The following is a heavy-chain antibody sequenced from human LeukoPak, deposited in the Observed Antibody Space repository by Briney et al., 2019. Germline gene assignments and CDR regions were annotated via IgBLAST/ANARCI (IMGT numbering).Heavy chain of an antibody. Sequence: ASVKVSCKASGGTFSSYAISWVRQAPGQGLEWMGRIIPIFGIANYAQKFQGRVTITADKSTSTAYMELSSLRSEDTAVYYCAREPRQEGFDNWGQGTLVTVSS. V-gene: IGHV1-69*04. CDR2: IIPIFGIA. J-gene: IGHJ4*02. CDR1: GGTFSSYA. CDR3: AREPRQEGFDN.